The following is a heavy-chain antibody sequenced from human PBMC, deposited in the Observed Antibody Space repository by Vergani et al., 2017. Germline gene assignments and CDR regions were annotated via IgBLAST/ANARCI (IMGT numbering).Heavy chain of an antibody. Sequence: QVQLQESGPGLVKPSGTLSFTCAVSGGSISSSNWWSWVRQPPGKGLEWVGEIYHSGSTNYNPSLKSRVTISVDKSKNQFSLKLSSVTAADTAVYYCAKSSGWYESVGAFDIWGQGTMVTVSS. CDR1: GGSISSSNW. CDR3: AKSSGWYESVGAFDI. J-gene: IGHJ3*02. CDR2: IYHSGST. V-gene: IGHV4-4*02. D-gene: IGHD6-19*01.